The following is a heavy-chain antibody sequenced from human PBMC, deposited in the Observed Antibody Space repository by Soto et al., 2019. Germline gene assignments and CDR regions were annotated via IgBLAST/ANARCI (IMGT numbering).Heavy chain of an antibody. D-gene: IGHD1-26*01. J-gene: IGHJ4*02. CDR3: ARGTLKYSGSYYFDY. Sequence: QVQLQQWGAGLLKPSETLSLTCAVYGGSFSGYYWSWIRQPPGKGLEWIGEINHSGSTNYNPSLKSRVTISVDTSKNQFSLKLSSVTAADTAVYYCARGTLKYSGSYYFDYWGQGTLVTVSS. CDR2: INHSGST. CDR1: GGSFSGYY. V-gene: IGHV4-34*01.